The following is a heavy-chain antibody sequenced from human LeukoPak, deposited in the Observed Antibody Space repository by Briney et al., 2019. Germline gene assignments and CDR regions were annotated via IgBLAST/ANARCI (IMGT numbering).Heavy chain of an antibody. CDR2: IYYSGST. CDR1: GGSISSYY. Sequence: PSETLSLTCTVSGGSISSYYWSWIRQPPGKGLEWIGYIYYSGSTNYNPSLKSRVTISVDTSKNQFSLKLSSVTAADTAVYYCARDPYYGSGSYSLDDAFDIWGQGTMVTVSS. J-gene: IGHJ3*02. V-gene: IGHV4-59*01. CDR3: ARDPYYGSGSYSLDDAFDI. D-gene: IGHD3-10*01.